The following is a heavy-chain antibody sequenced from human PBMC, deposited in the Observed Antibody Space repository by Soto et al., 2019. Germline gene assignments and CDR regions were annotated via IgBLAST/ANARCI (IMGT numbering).Heavy chain of an antibody. CDR2: IYYSGST. J-gene: IGHJ4*02. Sequence: QVQLQESGPGLVKPSQTLSLICTVSGGSINSGGYYWNWIRQHPGKGLEWIGYIYYSGSTYYNPFLRSRVTLSAHTIENHFSLKLRSVTAAYTAEYFCARGYRQSGYSSGRMFDCGGQGTRVTVSS. V-gene: IGHV4-31*03. CDR3: ARGYRQSGYSSGRMFDC. CDR1: GGSINSGGYY. D-gene: IGHD6-25*01.